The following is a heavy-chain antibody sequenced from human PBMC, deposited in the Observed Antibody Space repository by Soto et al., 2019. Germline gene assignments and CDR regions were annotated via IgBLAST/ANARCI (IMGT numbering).Heavy chain of an antibody. D-gene: IGHD6-19*01. CDR1: GFSLANYP. CDR2: SSPRGDTI. V-gene: IGHV3-48*02. CDR3: AKGPHTNVGWPYYFES. J-gene: IGHJ4*02. Sequence: GGSLSLSCVASGFSLANYPMNWVRQTPGKGLEWISYSSPRGDTIYYADSVEGRFTVSRDNARNSLSLHMSSLRDEDSALYYCAKGPHTNVGWPYYFESWGQGVPVTVSS.